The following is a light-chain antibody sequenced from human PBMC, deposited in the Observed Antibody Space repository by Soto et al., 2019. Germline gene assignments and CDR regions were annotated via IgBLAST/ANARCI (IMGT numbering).Light chain of an antibody. J-gene: IGLJ2*01. CDR2: DVS. CDR3: CSYAGSYTVV. CDR1: SSDVGGYNY. Sequence: QSVLTQPRSVSGSPGQSVTISCTGTSSDVGGYNYVYWYQQHPGKAPKLMIYDVSKRPSGVPDRFSGSKSGNTASLTISGLQAEDEAEYYCCSYAGSYTVVFGGGTKLTVL. V-gene: IGLV2-11*01.